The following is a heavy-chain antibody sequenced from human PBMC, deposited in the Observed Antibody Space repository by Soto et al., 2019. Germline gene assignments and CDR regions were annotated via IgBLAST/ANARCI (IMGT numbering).Heavy chain of an antibody. D-gene: IGHD3-10*01. CDR3: ARTPYSSGSYWFDY. CDR1: NGSFSTYY. V-gene: IGHV4-59*01. J-gene: IGHJ4*02. CDR2: IYYTGST. Sequence: SETLSLTCTVSNGSFSTYYWSWIRQPPGKGLEWIGYIYYTGSTSYSPSLKSRVTISVDTSKNQFSLKLSSVTAADTAVYYCARTPYSSGSYWFDYWGQGTLVTVSS.